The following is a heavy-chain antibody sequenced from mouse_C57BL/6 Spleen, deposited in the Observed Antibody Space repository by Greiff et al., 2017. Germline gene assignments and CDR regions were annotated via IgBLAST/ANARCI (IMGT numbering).Heavy chain of an antibody. V-gene: IGHV7-3*01. J-gene: IGHJ2*01. CDR3: GGADDPDLDY. D-gene: IGHD2-3*01. CDR2: IRNKANGYTT. CDR1: GFTFTDYY. Sequence: EVMLVESGGGLVQPGGSLSLSCAASGFTFTDYYMRWVRQPPGKALEWLGFIRNKANGYTTEYSASVKGRFTISRDNSQSILYLQRKTLRDEDSATYYSGGADDPDLDYWGQGTTVTVSS.